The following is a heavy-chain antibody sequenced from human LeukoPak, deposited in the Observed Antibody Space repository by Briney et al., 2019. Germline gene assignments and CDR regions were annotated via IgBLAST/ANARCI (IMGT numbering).Heavy chain of an antibody. CDR1: GFTFSSYA. J-gene: IGHJ4*02. CDR2: ISSNGGST. V-gene: IGHV3-64D*06. CDR3: VKEKAVGSYYFDY. Sequence: GGSLRLSCSASGFTFSSYAMHWVRQAPGKGLEYVSAISSNGGSTYYADSVKGRFTISGDNSKNTLYLQMSSLRAEDTAVYYCVKEKAVGSYYFDYWGQGTLVTVSS.